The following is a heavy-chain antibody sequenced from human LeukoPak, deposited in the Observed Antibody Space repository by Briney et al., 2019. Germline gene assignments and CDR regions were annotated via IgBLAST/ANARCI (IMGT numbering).Heavy chain of an antibody. CDR2: IYYSGST. D-gene: IGHD6-6*01. V-gene: IGHV4-39*07. Sequence: PSETLSLTCTVSGGSISSGSYYWGWIRQPPGKGLEWIGSIYYSGSTYYKPSLKSRVTISLDTSKNQFSLKLSSVTAADTAVYYCARGVGVGQLVTWGQGTLVTVSS. CDR3: ARGVGVGQLVT. CDR1: GGSISSGSYY. J-gene: IGHJ5*02.